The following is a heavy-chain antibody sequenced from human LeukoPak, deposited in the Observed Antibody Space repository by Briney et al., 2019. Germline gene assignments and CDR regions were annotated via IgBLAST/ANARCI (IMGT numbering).Heavy chain of an antibody. CDR3: ARMGVYYFDY. V-gene: IGHV3-21*01. CDR2: SSSSSSYI. CDR1: GVTFSSDS. J-gene: IGHJ4*02. Sequence: GGSPRLSCAASGVTFSSDSMNWVRQATPQGLEWGSSSSSSSSYIYYANSVKGRFTISRDNAKNSLYLQMNSLRAEDTAVYYCARMGVYYFDYWGQGTLVTVSS. D-gene: IGHD2-8*02.